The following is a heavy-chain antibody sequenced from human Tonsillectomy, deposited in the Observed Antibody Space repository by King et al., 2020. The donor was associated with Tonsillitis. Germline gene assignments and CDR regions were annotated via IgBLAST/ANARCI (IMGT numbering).Heavy chain of an antibody. CDR2: SSSSGSTI. D-gene: IGHD3-3*01. CDR3: AREESRTIFGSHTSAFDY. CDR1: GFTFCDYY. Sequence: VQLVESGGGLVKPGGSLRLSCAASGFTFCDYYMSWIRQAPGVGVEGVSYSSSSGSTIYNADSVKVRLTISRDNAKNSLYLQMNSLRAEDTAVYYCAREESRTIFGSHTSAFDYWGQGTLVTVSS. V-gene: IGHV3-11*01. J-gene: IGHJ4*02.